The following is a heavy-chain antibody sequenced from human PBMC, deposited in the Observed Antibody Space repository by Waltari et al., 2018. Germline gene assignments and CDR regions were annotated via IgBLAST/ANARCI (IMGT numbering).Heavy chain of an antibody. V-gene: IGHV4-4*07. Sequence: QVQLQESGPGFVKTAETLSLTCSVSGDSISGYYCSWVRQAAGKGPEWFGRIDSDGTTNLNPALRSRFTMSVDTSKNHFFLRLNSVTAADTAVYYCARDIGPAGRGSYWDTFDIWGQGTTVTVSS. CDR1: GDSISGYY. J-gene: IGHJ3*02. CDR2: IDSDGTT. CDR3: ARDIGPAGRGSYWDTFDI. D-gene: IGHD1-26*01.